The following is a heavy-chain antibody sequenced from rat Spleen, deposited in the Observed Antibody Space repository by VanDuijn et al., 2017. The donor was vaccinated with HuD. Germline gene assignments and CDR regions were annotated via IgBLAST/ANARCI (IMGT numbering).Heavy chain of an antibody. CDR2: ISTGGGNT. D-gene: IGHD1-12*02. CDR1: GFTFRYHY. CDR3: VRYYYDGSYYVMDA. Sequence: EVQLVESGGGLVQPGRSVKLPGTASGFTFRYHYMACVPQAPPKVLEWVASISTGGGNTYYRDSVKGRITISRDDAINTLYLQMDSLRSEDTATYYCVRYYYDGSYYVMDAWGQGASVTVSS. V-gene: IGHV5-25*01. J-gene: IGHJ4*01.